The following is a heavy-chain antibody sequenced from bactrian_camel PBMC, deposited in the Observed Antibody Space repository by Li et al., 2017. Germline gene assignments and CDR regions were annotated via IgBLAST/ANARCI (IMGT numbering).Heavy chain of an antibody. CDR3: AADDRLCGWVLFRSSLYKY. V-gene: IGHV3-3*01. CDR1: GHRYSAYC. CDR2: ICTTDGST. J-gene: IGHJ4*01. D-gene: IGHD5*01. Sequence: QVQLVESGGGSVQTGGSLRLSCADSGHRYSAYCMGWFRQAPGKEREGVAAICTTDGSTYYADSVKGRFTISRDSAPNSMYLQMSSLEPEDSGVYFCAADDRLCGWVLFRSSLYKYRGQGTQVTVS.